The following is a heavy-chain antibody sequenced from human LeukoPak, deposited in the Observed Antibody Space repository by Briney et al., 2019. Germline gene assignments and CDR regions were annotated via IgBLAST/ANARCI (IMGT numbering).Heavy chain of an antibody. CDR3: AKHTGDDMYFDY. Sequence: PEGSLRLSCAASGFTFSSYGMHWVRQAPGKGLEWVAVISYDGSNKYYADSVKGRFTISRDNSKNTLYLQMNSLRAEDTAVYYCAKHTGDDMYFDYWGQGTLVTVSS. D-gene: IGHD4-17*01. J-gene: IGHJ4*02. CDR1: GFTFSSYG. CDR2: ISYDGSNK. V-gene: IGHV3-30*18.